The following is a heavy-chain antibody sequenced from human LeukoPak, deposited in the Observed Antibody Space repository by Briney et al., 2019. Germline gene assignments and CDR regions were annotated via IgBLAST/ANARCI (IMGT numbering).Heavy chain of an antibody. J-gene: IGHJ4*02. V-gene: IGHV3-23*01. Sequence: GGSLRLSCAASGFTFTTYGMNWVRQAPGKGLEWVSGVTPSGDPTYYADSVKGRFIISRDNARSTLYLQMNSLRVEDTAVYYCARVIGGSSGYYHFDFWGQGALVTVSS. CDR2: VTPSGDPT. CDR1: GFTFTTYG. CDR3: ARVIGGSSGYYHFDF. D-gene: IGHD3-22*01.